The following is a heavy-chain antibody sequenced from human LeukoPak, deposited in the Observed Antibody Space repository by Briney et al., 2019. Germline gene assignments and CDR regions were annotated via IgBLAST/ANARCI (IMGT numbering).Heavy chain of an antibody. CDR2: IYHSGST. CDR3: ARTSPYYYFMDV. Sequence: SETLSLTCTVSGVSISSYYWSWIRQPPGKGLEWVGYIYHSGSTYYNPSLKSRVTISVGRTNNQFSLNLNSLTAADTAVYYCARTSPYYYFMDVWGKGTTVTVSS. CDR1: GVSISSYY. J-gene: IGHJ6*03. V-gene: IGHV4-59*12.